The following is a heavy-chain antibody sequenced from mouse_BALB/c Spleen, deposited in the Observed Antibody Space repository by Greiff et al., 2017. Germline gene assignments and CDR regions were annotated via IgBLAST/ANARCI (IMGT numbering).Heavy chain of an antibody. D-gene: IGHD1-1*01. J-gene: IGHJ4*01. CDR3: ANYYGSSRYYAMDY. Sequence: QVQLKQSGPGLVQPSQSLSITCTVSGFSLTSYGVHWVRQSPGKGLEWLGVIWSGGSTDYNAAFISRLSISKDNSKSQVFFKMNSLQANDTAIYYCANYYGSSRYYAMDYWGQGTSVTVSS. CDR2: IWSGGST. CDR1: GFSLTSYG. V-gene: IGHV2-2*02.